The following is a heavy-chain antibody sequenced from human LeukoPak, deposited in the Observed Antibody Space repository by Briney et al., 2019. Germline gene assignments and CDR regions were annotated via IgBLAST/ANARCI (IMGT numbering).Heavy chain of an antibody. J-gene: IGHJ4*02. CDR1: GGSISSSSYY. CDR2: IYYSGST. D-gene: IGHD5-24*01. Sequence: SETLSLTCTVPGGSISSSSYYWGWIRQPPGKGLEWIGSIYYSGSTYYNPSLKSRVTISVDTSKHQFSLKLSSVTAADTAVYYCARQDGPFDYWGQGTLVTVSS. CDR3: ARQDGPFDY. V-gene: IGHV4-39*01.